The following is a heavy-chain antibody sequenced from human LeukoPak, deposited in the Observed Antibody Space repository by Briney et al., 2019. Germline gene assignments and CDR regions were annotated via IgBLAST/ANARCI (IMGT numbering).Heavy chain of an antibody. CDR2: IGAGGTFT. V-gene: IGHV3-23*01. CDR3: AKDLDYTTYGYYFDY. J-gene: IGHJ4*02. D-gene: IGHD4-11*01. Sequence: SGRCRRPSSPPSGFTSSSYAMNCVRQAPREVLEWVSGIGAGGTFTYYADSVKGRFAISRGNSRNALYLQMNSLRADGTAVYYCAKDLDYTTYGYYFDYWGQGTLVTVSS. CDR1: GFTSSSYA.